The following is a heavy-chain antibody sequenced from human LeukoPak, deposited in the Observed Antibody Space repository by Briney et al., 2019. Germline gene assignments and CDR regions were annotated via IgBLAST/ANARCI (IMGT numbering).Heavy chain of an antibody. D-gene: IGHD3-22*01. J-gene: IGHJ4*02. CDR1: GFTFSSYE. CDR3: ARDAYYYDSSGYRATGY. V-gene: IGHV3-48*03. Sequence: GGSLRLSCAASGFTFSSYEMNWVCQAPGKGLEWVSYISSSGSTIYYEDSVKGRFTISRDNAKNSLYLQMNSLRAEDTAVYYCARDAYYYDSSGYRATGYWGQGTLVTVSS. CDR2: ISSSGSTI.